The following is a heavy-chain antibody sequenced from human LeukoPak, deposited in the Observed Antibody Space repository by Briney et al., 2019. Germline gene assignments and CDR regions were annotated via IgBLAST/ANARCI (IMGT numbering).Heavy chain of an antibody. J-gene: IGHJ4*02. CDR1: GGTFSGYY. CDR3: ARGQGTVTTH. V-gene: IGHV4-34*01. D-gene: IGHD4-17*01. CDR2: INHSGNA. Sequence: SETLSLTCAVSGGTFSGYYWTWVRQPPGKGLEWIGEINHSGNANYNPSLKSRVTISLDMSENHFSLKLTSVTAADTAVYYCARGQGTVTTHWGQGTLVTVSS.